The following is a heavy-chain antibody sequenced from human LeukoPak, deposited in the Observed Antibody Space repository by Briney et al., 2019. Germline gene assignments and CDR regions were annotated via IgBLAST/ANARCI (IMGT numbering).Heavy chain of an antibody. CDR3: AKAPIAAAVLYYFDY. CDR1: GFTFSSYA. D-gene: IGHD6-13*01. CDR2: ISGSGGST. J-gene: IGHJ4*02. V-gene: IGHV3-23*01. Sequence: GRSLRLSCAASGFTFSSYAMSWVRQAPGKGLEWVSAISGSGGSTYYADSVKGRFTISRDNSKNTLYLQMNSLRAEDTAVYYCAKAPIAAAVLYYFDYWGQGTLVTVSS.